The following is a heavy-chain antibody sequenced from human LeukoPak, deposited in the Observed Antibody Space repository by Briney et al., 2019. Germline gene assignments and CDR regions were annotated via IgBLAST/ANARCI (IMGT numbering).Heavy chain of an antibody. D-gene: IGHD6-19*01. J-gene: IGHJ3*02. V-gene: IGHV4-39*07. CDR1: GGSISSSSYY. Sequence: SKTLSLTCTVSGGSISSSSYYWGWIRQPPGKGLEWIGSIYYSGSTYYNPPLKSRVTISVDTSKNQFSLKLSSVTAADTAVYYCARDEHSSGWNDAFDIWGQGTLVTVSS. CDR3: ARDEHSSGWNDAFDI. CDR2: IYYSGST.